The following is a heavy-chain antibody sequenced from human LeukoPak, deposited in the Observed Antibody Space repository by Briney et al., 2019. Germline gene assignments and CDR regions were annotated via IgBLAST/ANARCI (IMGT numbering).Heavy chain of an antibody. CDR3: ARDPSHSGSYWFDP. CDR2: IYYSGST. J-gene: IGHJ5*02. D-gene: IGHD1-26*01. V-gene: IGHV4-59*01. CDR1: GGSISSYY. Sequence: KPSETLSLTCTVSGGSISSYYWSWIRQPPGKGLEWIGYIYYSGSTNYNPSLKSRVTISVDTSKNQFSLKLSSVTAVDTAVYYCARDPSHSGSYWFDPWGQGTLVTVSS.